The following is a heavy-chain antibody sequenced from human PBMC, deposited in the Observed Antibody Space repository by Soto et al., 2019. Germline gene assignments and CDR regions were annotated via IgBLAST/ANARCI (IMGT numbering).Heavy chain of an antibody. CDR3: ARHLYGSGERFDP. CDR1: GGSISSYY. V-gene: IGHV4-59*08. D-gene: IGHD3-10*01. J-gene: IGHJ5*02. CDR2: IYYSGSI. Sequence: ASETLSLTCTVSGGSISSYYWSWIRQPPGKGLEWIGYIYYSGSINYNPSLKSRVTISVDTSKNQFSLKLSSVTAADTAVYYCARHLYGSGERFDPWGQGTLVT.